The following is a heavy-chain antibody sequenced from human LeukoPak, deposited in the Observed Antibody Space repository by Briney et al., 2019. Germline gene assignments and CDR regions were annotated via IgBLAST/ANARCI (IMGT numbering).Heavy chain of an antibody. V-gene: IGHV3-23*01. CDR2: TSGSGRSI. CDR1: GFTFSSYA. J-gene: IGHJ4*02. Sequence: GGSLRLSCAASGFTFSSYAMSWVRQAPGKGLEWVSGTSGSGRSIHYADSVKGRFTISRDNAKNSLYLQMNSLRAEDTAVYYCARDGRRAGGGNTGVFDYWGQGTLVTVSS. D-gene: IGHD4-23*01. CDR3: ARDGRRAGGGNTGVFDY.